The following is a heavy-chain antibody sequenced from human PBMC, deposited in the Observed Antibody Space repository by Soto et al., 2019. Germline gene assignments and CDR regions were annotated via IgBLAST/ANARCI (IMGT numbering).Heavy chain of an antibody. J-gene: IGHJ5*02. V-gene: IGHV1-2*02. D-gene: IGHD6-19*01. Sequence: GASVKVSCKASGYTFTGYYMHWVRQAPGQGLEWMGWINPNSGGTNYAQKFQGRVTMTRDTSISTAYMELSRLRSEDTAVYYCARGIKVAVSAWFDPWGQGTLVTVSS. CDR3: ARGIKVAVSAWFDP. CDR2: INPNSGGT. CDR1: GYTFTGYY.